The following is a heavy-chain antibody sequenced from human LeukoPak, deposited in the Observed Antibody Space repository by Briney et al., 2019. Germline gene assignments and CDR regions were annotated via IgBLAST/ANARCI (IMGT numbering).Heavy chain of an antibody. J-gene: IGHJ6*03. CDR1: GGSISSYY. V-gene: IGHV4-59*01. CDR2: IHYSGST. CDR3: ALVREEYNWKIGGYYYMDV. D-gene: IGHD1-20*01. Sequence: SETLSLTCTVSGGSISSYYWSWIRQPPGKGLEWIGYIHYSGSTNYNPSLKSRVTISVDTSKNQFSLKLSSVTAADTAVYYCALVREEYNWKIGGYYYMDVWGKGTTVTVSS.